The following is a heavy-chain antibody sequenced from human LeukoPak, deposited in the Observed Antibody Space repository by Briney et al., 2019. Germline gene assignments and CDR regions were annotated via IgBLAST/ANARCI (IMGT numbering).Heavy chain of an antibody. CDR1: GFTFDDYA. CDR3: AKSHGSGSYYPLDY. CDR2: ISWNSGSI. V-gene: IGHV3-9*01. J-gene: IGHJ4*02. Sequence: GGSLRLSCAASGFTFDDYAMHWVRQAPGKGLEWVSGISWNSGSIGYADSVKGRFTISRDNAKNSLYLQMNSLRAEDTALYYCAKSHGSGSYYPLDYWGQGTLVTVSP. D-gene: IGHD3-10*01.